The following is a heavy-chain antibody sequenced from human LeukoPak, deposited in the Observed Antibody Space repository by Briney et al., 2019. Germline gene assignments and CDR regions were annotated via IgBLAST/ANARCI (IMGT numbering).Heavy chain of an antibody. CDR3: ARVARRITIFGVVIIEGFGY. J-gene: IGHJ4*02. Sequence: GASVKVSCKASGYTFTSYDINRVRQATGQGLEWMGWMNPNSGNTGYAQKFQGRVTMTRNTSISTAYMELSSLRSEDTAVYYCARVARRITIFGVVIIEGFGYWGQGALVTVSS. CDR1: GYTFTSYD. D-gene: IGHD3-3*01. CDR2: MNPNSGNT. V-gene: IGHV1-8*01.